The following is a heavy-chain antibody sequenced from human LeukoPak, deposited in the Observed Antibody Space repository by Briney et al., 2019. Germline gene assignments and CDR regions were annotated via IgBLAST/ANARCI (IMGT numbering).Heavy chain of an antibody. CDR1: GGSISNYY. V-gene: IGHV4-59*01. CDR3: AKVGGSSWDNFDY. D-gene: IGHD6-13*01. J-gene: IGHJ4*02. Sequence: SETLSLTCTVSGGSISNYYWSWIRQPPGKGLEWIGYIYYSGSTNYNPSLKSRVTISVDTSKNQFSLKLSSVTAADTAVYYCAKVGGSSWDNFDYWGQGTLVTVSS. CDR2: IYYSGST.